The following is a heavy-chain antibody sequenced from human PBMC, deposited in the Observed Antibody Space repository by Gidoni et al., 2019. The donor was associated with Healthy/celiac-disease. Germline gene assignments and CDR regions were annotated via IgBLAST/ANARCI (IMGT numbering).Heavy chain of an antibody. Sequence: QVQLVQSGAEVKKPGASVKVSCKVSGYTLTELSMHWVRQAPGKGLEWMGGFDPEDGETIYAQKFQGRVTMTEDTSTDTAYVELSSLRSEDTAVYYCATVKGYNWNYGGGVAFDIWGQGTMVTVSS. CDR2: FDPEDGET. D-gene: IGHD1-7*01. J-gene: IGHJ3*02. CDR1: GYTLTELS. V-gene: IGHV1-24*01. CDR3: ATVKGYNWNYGGGVAFDI.